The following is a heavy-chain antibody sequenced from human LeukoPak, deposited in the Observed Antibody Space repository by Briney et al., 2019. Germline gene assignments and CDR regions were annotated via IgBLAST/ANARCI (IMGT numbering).Heavy chain of an antibody. J-gene: IGHJ4*02. CDR3: TEGYLYDYSGIFDY. Sequence: GGSLRLSCAASGFNFNINAMTRACQAPGKGLEWVSAITGSGGSTYYAVSVKGRFTISRDNSKNTLYLQMNSLRAEDTAVYYCTEGYLYDYSGIFDYWGQGTLVTVSS. V-gene: IGHV3-23*01. CDR1: GFNFNINA. CDR2: ITGSGGST. D-gene: IGHD3-22*01.